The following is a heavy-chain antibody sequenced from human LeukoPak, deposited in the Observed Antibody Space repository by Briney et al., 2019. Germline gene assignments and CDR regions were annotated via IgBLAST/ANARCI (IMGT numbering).Heavy chain of an antibody. CDR2: IIPIFSAT. CDR1: GGTFSAQA. J-gene: IGHJ6*03. V-gene: IGHV1-69*13. Sequence: SVKVSCKASGGTFSAQAINWVRQAPGQGLEWMGGIIPIFSATNYAQRFRGRLTITADESTSTAYMEMSSLRSEDTALYYCASGIASHGTGNNYHFYHMDVWGKGTTVTISS. D-gene: IGHD6-13*01. CDR3: ASGIASHGTGNNYHFYHMDV.